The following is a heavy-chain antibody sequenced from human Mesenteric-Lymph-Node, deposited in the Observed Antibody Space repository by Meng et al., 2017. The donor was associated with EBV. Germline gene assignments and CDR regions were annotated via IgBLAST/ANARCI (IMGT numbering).Heavy chain of an antibody. CDR3: ARITFGGAIGD. CDR2: IFHSGGT. V-gene: IGHV4-4*02. CDR1: SGSISNSNG. J-gene: IGHJ4*02. D-gene: IGHD3-16*02. Sequence: HVQLQESGPGLVKPSGTRSLTCAVSSGSISNSNGWSWVRQPPGKGLQWIGEIFHSGGTNYNPSLKSRVTISVDKSKNQFSLKVNSLTAADTAVYYCARITFGGAIGDWGQGTLVTVSS.